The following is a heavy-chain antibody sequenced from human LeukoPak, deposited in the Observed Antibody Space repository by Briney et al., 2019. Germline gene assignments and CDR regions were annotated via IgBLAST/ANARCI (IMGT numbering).Heavy chain of an antibody. D-gene: IGHD1-1*01. CDR1: DGSISSSPYY. CDR3: ARPTTGPATQGYDS. Sequence: PSETLSLTCTVSDGSISSSPYYWAWIRQPPGRGLEWIGSIYYRGNTYHNPSLKSRVTISVDTSKNQFSLSVISVTAADTAVYFCARPTTGPATQGYDSWGQGILVTVAS. J-gene: IGHJ4*02. CDR2: IYYRGNT. V-gene: IGHV4-39*01.